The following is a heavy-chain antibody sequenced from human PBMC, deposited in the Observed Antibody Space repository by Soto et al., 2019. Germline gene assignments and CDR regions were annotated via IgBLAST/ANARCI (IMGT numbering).Heavy chain of an antibody. D-gene: IGHD5-12*01. Sequence: ASVKVSCKASGGTFSSYAISWVRQAPGQGLEWMGGIIPIFGTANYAQKFQGRVTITADESTSTAYMELSSLRSEDTAVYHCARVSGYSGYDPLDAFDIWGQGTMVTVSS. CDR1: GGTFSSYA. V-gene: IGHV1-69*13. CDR3: ARVSGYSGYDPLDAFDI. CDR2: IIPIFGTA. J-gene: IGHJ3*02.